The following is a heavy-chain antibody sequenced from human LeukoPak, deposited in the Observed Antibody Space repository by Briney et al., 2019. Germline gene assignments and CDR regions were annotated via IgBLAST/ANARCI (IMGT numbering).Heavy chain of an antibody. CDR2: ISYDGSNK. V-gene: IGHV3-30*14. CDR3: AKVAHSSGWY. Sequence: PGGSLRLSCAASGFTFSSYAMHWVRQAPGKGLEWVAVISYDGSNKYYADSVKGRFTISRDNSKNTVFLQMNSLRAEDTALYYCAKVAHSSGWYWGQGTLVTVSS. J-gene: IGHJ4*02. D-gene: IGHD6-19*01. CDR1: GFTFSSYA.